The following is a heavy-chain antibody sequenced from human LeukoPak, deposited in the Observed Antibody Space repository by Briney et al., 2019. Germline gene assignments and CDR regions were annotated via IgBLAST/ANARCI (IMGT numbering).Heavy chain of an antibody. CDR2: IKQDGSEK. V-gene: IGHV3-7*01. CDR3: ARVGDGYNRRYYFDY. Sequence: TGGSLRLSCAASGFTFSSYSMNWVRQAPGKGLEWVANIKQDGSEKYYVDSVKGRFTISRDNAKNSLYLQMNSLRAEDTAVYYCARVGDGYNRRYYFDYWGQGTLVTVSS. D-gene: IGHD5-24*01. J-gene: IGHJ4*02. CDR1: GFTFSSYS.